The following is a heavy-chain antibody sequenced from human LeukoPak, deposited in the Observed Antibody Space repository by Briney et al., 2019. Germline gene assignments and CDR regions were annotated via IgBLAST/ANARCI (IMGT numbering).Heavy chain of an antibody. D-gene: IGHD2-21*01. CDR3: TRDRIEGATSDFDY. CDR1: GLTVSDNF. Sequence: GGSLRLSCAPSGLTVSDNFMSWVRQAPGKGLERVSVLYRGGNTYYADSVRGRFTISRDNSKNMVYLQMNSLTAEDTAVYYCTRDRIEGATSDFDYWGQGTLVTVSS. J-gene: IGHJ4*02. CDR2: LYRGGNT. V-gene: IGHV3-66*01.